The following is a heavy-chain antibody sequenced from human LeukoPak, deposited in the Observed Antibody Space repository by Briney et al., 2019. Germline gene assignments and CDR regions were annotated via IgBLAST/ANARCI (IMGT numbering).Heavy chain of an antibody. V-gene: IGHV1-69*02. Sequence: GASVKVSCKASGGTFSSYTISWVRQAPGQGLEWMGRIIPILGIANYAQKFQGRVTITTDESTSTAYMELSSLRSEDTAVYYCASRGPTMVRGVLHSNPYDYWGQGTLVTVSS. CDR3: ASRGPTMVRGVLHSNPYDY. CDR2: IIPILGIA. D-gene: IGHD3-10*01. J-gene: IGHJ4*02. CDR1: GGTFSSYT.